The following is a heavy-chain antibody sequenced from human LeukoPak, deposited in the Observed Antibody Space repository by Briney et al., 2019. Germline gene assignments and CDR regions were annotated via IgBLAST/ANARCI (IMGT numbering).Heavy chain of an antibody. V-gene: IGHV3-13*01. CDR2: IGTAGDT. CDR3: ARGKWLGYFDY. J-gene: IGHJ4*02. D-gene: IGHD6-19*01. CDR1: GFTFSSYD. Sequence: GGSLRLSCAASGFTFSSYDMHWVRQATGKGLEWVSAIGTAGDTYYPGSVKGRFTISGENAKNSLYLQMNSLRAGDTAVYYCARGKWLGYFDYWGQGTLVTVSS.